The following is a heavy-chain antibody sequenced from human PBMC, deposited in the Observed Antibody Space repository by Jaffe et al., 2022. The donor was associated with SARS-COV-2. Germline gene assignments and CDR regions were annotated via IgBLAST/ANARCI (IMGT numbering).Heavy chain of an antibody. D-gene: IGHD6-19*01. CDR2: ISSSSSYI. J-gene: IGHJ2*01. Sequence: EVQLVESGGGLVKPGGSLRLSCAASGFTFSSYSMNWVRQAPGKGLEWVSSISSSSSYIYYADSVKGRFTISRDNAKNSLYLQMNSLRAEDTAVYYCARDPVAGTLRPFNWYFDLWGRGTLVTVSS. CDR1: GFTFSSYS. V-gene: IGHV3-21*01. CDR3: ARDPVAGTLRPFNWYFDL.